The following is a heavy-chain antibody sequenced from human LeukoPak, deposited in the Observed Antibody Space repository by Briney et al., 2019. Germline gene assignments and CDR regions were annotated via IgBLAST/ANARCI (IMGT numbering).Heavy chain of an antibody. Sequence: PSETLSLTCTVSGGSISSHYWSWIRQPPGKGLEWIGYIYYSGSTNYNPSLKSRVTISVDTSKNQFSLKLSSVTAADTAVYYCARAYYYDSSGYFSYYYYYMDVWGKGTTVTVSS. J-gene: IGHJ6*03. D-gene: IGHD3-22*01. CDR2: IYYSGST. CDR3: ARAYYYDSSGYFSYYYYYMDV. V-gene: IGHV4-59*11. CDR1: GGSISSHY.